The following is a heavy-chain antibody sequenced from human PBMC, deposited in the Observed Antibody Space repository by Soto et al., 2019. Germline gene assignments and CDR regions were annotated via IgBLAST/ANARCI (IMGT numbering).Heavy chain of an antibody. Sequence: PWESLKISCKGSGYSLTSYWSFWVRQMPGKDLEWVGIIYPGDSDTRYSPSFQGQVTISADKSISTAYLQWSSLKASDTAMYYCAMSYDILSGYYGPGKKHYYDGMDVWGQGTTVTVSS. D-gene: IGHD3-9*01. CDR3: AMSYDILSGYYGPGKKHYYDGMDV. CDR1: GYSLTSYW. J-gene: IGHJ6*02. CDR2: IYPGDSDT. V-gene: IGHV5-51*01.